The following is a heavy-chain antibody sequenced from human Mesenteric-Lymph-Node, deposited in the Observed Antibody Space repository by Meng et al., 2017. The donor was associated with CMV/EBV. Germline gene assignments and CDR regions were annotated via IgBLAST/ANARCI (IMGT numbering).Heavy chain of an antibody. V-gene: IGHV1-69*10. Sequence: SVKVSCKASGYTFTSYDINWVRQATGQGLEWMGGIIPILRIANYAQNFQGRVTITADKSTNTAYMELSSLRSDDTAVYYCARDRGPSGYNDGSGYHPNPYYFDYWGQGTLVTVSS. CDR2: IIPILRIA. J-gene: IGHJ4*02. CDR3: ARDRGPSGYNDGSGYHPNPYYFDY. D-gene: IGHD3-22*01. CDR1: GYTFTSYD.